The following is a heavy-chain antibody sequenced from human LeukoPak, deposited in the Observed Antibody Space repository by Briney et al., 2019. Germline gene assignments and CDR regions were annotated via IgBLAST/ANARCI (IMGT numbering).Heavy chain of an antibody. D-gene: IGHD2-15*01. J-gene: IGHJ4*02. V-gene: IGHV3-30*02. CDR3: AKSGLNRFDY. CDR2: IRYDGSNE. CDR1: GFTFSNYG. Sequence: GGSLRLSCVASGFTFSNYGMHWVRQAPGKGLEWVAFIRYDGSNEYYADSVKGRFTISRDQSKNTLYLEMNSLRAEDTAIYYCAKSGLNRFDYWGQGTLVTVSS.